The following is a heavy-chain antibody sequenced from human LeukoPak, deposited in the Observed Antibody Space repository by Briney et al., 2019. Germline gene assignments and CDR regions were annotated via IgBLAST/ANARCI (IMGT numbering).Heavy chain of an antibody. D-gene: IGHD3-16*01. CDR3: ARNWGAGHPTNFDY. CDR1: GGTFSSYA. J-gene: IGHJ4*02. V-gene: IGHV1-69*06. Sequence: GSSVKVSCKASGGTFSSYAISWVRQAPGQGLEWMGGIIPIFGTANYAQKFQGRVTITADKSTSTAYMELSSLRSEDTAVYYCARNWGAGHPTNFDYWGQGTLVTVSS. CDR2: IIPIFGTA.